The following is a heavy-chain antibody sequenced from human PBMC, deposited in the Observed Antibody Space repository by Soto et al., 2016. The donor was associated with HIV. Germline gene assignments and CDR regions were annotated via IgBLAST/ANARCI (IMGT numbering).Heavy chain of an antibody. CDR3: ARVYGGXLTASXNHYGMDV. V-gene: IGHV4-34*01. Sequence: QVWLEQWGAGLLKSSETLSLTCAVYGGSFSTYYWSWIRQPPGKGLEWIGEINHSGSTNYNPSLKSRVAISIDRSKNQFSLKLNSVTARTRLSITGARVYGGXLTASXNHYGMDVWGQGTTVTVAS. CDR1: GGSFSTYY. CDR2: INHSGST. J-gene: IGHJ6*02. D-gene: IGHD4-17*01.